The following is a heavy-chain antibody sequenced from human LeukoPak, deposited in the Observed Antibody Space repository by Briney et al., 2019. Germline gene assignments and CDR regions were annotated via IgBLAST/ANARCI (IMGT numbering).Heavy chain of an antibody. J-gene: IGHJ4*02. V-gene: IGHV4-59*01. CDR1: GGSISTYY. CDR2: IYYSGST. D-gene: IGHD1-26*01. CDR3: AREEALGSGSFDY. Sequence: PSETLSLTCTVSGGSISTYYWSWIRQPPGKGLEWIGYIYYSGSTSYNPSLKSRVTISVDTSKDQFSLKLSSVTAADTAVYYCAREEALGSGSFDYWGQGTLVTVSS.